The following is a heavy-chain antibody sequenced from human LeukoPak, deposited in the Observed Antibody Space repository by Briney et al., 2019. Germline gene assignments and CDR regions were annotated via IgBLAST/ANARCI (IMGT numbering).Heavy chain of an antibody. J-gene: IGHJ4*02. Sequence: RSLSLSCAASGFSFSSYGMHWVRQAPGKGLEWVAVISYDGSNKYYADSVKGRFTISRDNSKNTLYLQMNSLRAEDTAVYYCAKARGWLQFLDYWGQGTLVTVSS. CDR3: AKARGWLQFLDY. V-gene: IGHV3-30*18. CDR2: ISYDGSNK. CDR1: GFSFSSYG. D-gene: IGHD5-24*01.